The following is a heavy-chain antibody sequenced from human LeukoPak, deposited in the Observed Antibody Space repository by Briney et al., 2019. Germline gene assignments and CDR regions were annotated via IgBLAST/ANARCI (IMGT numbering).Heavy chain of an antibody. V-gene: IGHV3-23*01. Sequence: SCKASGGTFSSYAISWVCQAPGKGLEWVSAISGSGGSTYYADSVKGRFTISRDNSKNTLYLQMNSLRAEDTAVYYCAKDLGSPIDYCSGGSCYSGGDYWGQGTLVTVSS. J-gene: IGHJ4*02. CDR1: GGTFSSYA. CDR3: AKDLGSPIDYCSGGSCYSGGDY. D-gene: IGHD2-15*01. CDR2: ISGSGGST.